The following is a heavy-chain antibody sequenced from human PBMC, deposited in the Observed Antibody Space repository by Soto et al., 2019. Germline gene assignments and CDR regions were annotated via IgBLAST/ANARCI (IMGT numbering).Heavy chain of an antibody. CDR2: IYSSGST. Sequence: SETLSLTCTVFGDSITGYHWSWIRQPAGKGLEWIGRIYSSGSTKYNPSLESRVIMSVDTSKNHFSLILSSVAAADTAVYYCAREYSYHFDPWGQGSMVTVSS. V-gene: IGHV4-4*07. J-gene: IGHJ5*02. CDR3: AREYSYHFDP. D-gene: IGHD2-21*01. CDR1: GDSITGYH.